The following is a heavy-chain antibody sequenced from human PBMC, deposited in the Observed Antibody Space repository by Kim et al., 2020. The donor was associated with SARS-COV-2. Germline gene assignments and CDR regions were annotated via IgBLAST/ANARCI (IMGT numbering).Heavy chain of an antibody. J-gene: IGHJ5*02. CDR2: VDHSGTT. D-gene: IGHD3-22*01. V-gene: IGHV4-4*02. CDR3: ARGVSSACTLRAWFDP. CDR1: GASISSSSF. Sequence: SETLSLTCVVSGASISSSSFWSGVRQPAGKLLECIGDVDHSGTTRYDVSLKRRVTISVDKSKNQFSLKLNSVSAADTAVYYCARGVSSACTLRAWFDPWGQCALITLS.